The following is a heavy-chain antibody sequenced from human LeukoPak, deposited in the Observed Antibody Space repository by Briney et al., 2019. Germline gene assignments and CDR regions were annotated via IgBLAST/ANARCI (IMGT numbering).Heavy chain of an antibody. D-gene: IGHD2-2*01. CDR2: IWYDGSNK. CDR1: GFAFSSYG. V-gene: IGHV3-33*08. Sequence: GRSLRLSCAASGFAFSSYGMQWVRQAPGKGLEWVAVIWYDGSNKYYTDSVKGRFTISRDNSNSTIYLQMNSLRAEDTAIYYCARDRGIVVVPPAIVYYYHGMDVWGQGTTVTVSS. J-gene: IGHJ6*02. CDR3: ARDRGIVVVPPAIVYYYHGMDV.